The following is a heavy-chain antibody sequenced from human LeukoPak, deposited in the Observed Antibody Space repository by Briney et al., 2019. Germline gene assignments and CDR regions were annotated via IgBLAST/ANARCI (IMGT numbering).Heavy chain of an antibody. CDR1: GGSISSYY. D-gene: IGHD2-2*01. Sequence: SETLSLTCTVSGGSISSYYWSWLRQPPGKGLEWIGYIYYSGSTNYNPSLKSRVTISVDTSKNQFSLKLSSVTAADTAVYYCARDPTRDCSSTSCYEGGFDYWGQGTLVTVSS. CDR2: IYYSGST. V-gene: IGHV4-59*01. CDR3: ARDPTRDCSSTSCYEGGFDY. J-gene: IGHJ4*02.